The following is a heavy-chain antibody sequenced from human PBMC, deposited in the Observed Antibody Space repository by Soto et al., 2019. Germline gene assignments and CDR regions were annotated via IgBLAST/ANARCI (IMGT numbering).Heavy chain of an antibody. Sequence: QRQLQESGPGLVKPSETLSLTCTVSGGSISSSSYYWGWIRQPPGKGLERIGSIDYSGSTYYNPSLKSRVTISVDTSKKLFSLKLSAMTAADTAVYCCAILWGTTYYDIWAPFDPWGPGTLVTVSS. CDR1: GGSISSSSYY. J-gene: IGHJ5*02. CDR3: AILWGTTYYDIWAPFDP. CDR2: IDYSGST. D-gene: IGHD3-9*01. V-gene: IGHV4-39*02.